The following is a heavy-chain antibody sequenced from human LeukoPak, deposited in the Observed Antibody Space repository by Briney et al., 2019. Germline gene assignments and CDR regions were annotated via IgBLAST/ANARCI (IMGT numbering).Heavy chain of an antibody. J-gene: IGHJ6*02. V-gene: IGHV3-23*01. Sequence: PGGSLRLSCAASGFTFSSYALSWVRQAPGKGLEWVSGISETGGTTFYADSVKGRFTISRDNAKNTLYLQMNSLRAEDTAVYYCARIVRGPYYYGMDVWGQGTTVTVSS. D-gene: IGHD3-10*01. CDR2: ISETGGTT. CDR1: GFTFSSYA. CDR3: ARIVRGPYYYGMDV.